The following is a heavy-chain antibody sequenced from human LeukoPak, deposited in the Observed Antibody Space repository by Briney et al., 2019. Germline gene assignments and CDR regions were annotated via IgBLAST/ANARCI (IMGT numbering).Heavy chain of an antibody. D-gene: IGHD3-22*01. V-gene: IGHV4-59*08. CDR3: ARHLYDSSVGTFYFDY. CDR1: GGSISSYY. J-gene: IGHJ4*02. CDR2: IYSSGST. Sequence: SETLSLTCTVSGGSISSYYWSWIRQPPGKGLEWIGYIYSSGSTNYNPSLKCRVTISVDTSKNQFSLKLSSVTAADTAVYYCARHLYDSSVGTFYFDYWGQGTLVTVSS.